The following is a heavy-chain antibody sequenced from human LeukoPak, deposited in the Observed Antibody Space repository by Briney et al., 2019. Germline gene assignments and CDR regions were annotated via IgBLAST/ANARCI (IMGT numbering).Heavy chain of an antibody. D-gene: IGHD6-13*01. CDR2: ISYDGSNK. CDR1: GFTFSSYG. Sequence: PGRSLRLSCAASGFTFSSYGMHWVRQAPGKGLEWVAVISYDGSNKYYADSVKGRFTISRDNSKNTLYLQMNSLRAEDTAVYFCAKHPGFSSTWTYWYFDLWGRGTLVTVSS. CDR3: AKHPGFSSTWTYWYFDL. V-gene: IGHV3-30*18. J-gene: IGHJ2*01.